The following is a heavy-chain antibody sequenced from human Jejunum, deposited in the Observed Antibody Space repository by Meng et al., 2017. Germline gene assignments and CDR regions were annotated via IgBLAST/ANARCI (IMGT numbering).Heavy chain of an antibody. V-gene: IGHV4-34*01. D-gene: IGHD1-14*01. CDR2: IHPSGST. CDR1: GGSSSGFY. CDR3: TRGTDRAKSGDY. J-gene: IGHJ4*02. Sequence: QVQLQQLGAGLLKPSETLSLPGAVYGGSSSGFYLSWIRQPPGKGLEWIGEIHPSGSTDYNPSLKSRLTISLDTSKNQFSLSLNSATAADTGIYYCTRGTDRAKSGDYWGQGTLVTVSS.